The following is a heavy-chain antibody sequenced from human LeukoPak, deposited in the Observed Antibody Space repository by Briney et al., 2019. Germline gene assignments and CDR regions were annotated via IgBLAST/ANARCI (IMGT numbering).Heavy chain of an antibody. V-gene: IGHV3-33*01. J-gene: IGHJ4*02. D-gene: IGHD6-13*01. CDR2: IWYDGSNK. CDR3: ARASAGPFPLDY. CDR1: GFTFSSYG. Sequence: PGGSLRHSCAASGFTFSSYGMHWVRQAPGKGLEWVAVIWYDGSNKYFADSVKGRFTISRDNSKNTMFLQMSSLRAEDTAVYYCARASAGPFPLDYWGQGTLVTVSS.